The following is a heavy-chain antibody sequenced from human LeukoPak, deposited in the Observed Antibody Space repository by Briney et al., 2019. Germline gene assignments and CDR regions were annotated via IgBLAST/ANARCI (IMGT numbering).Heavy chain of an antibody. V-gene: IGHV1-2*02. J-gene: IGHJ5*02. CDR3: ARAPQPSIAARSWFDP. CDR1: GYTFTGYY. D-gene: IGHD6-6*01. CDR2: INPNSGGT. Sequence: ASVKVSCKASGYTFTGYYMHWVRQAPGQGLEWMGWINPNSGGTNYAQKFQGRVTMTRDTSISTAYMELSRLRSDDTAVYYCARAPQPSIAARSWFDPWGQGTLVTVSS.